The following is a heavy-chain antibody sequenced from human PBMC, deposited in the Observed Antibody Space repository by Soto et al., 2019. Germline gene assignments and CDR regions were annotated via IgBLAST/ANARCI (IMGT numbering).Heavy chain of an antibody. Sequence: QVQLVESGGGVVQPGRSLRLSCAASGFTFSSYAMHWVRQAPGKGLEWVAVISYDGSNKYYADSVKGRFTISRDNSKNTLYLQMNSRRAEDTAVYYWGRERLRYNWNDFPYYYYGMDVWGQGTRVSVSS. CDR1: GFTFSSYA. CDR3: GRERLRYNWNDFPYYYYGMDV. CDR2: ISYDGSNK. J-gene: IGHJ6*02. V-gene: IGHV3-30-3*01. D-gene: IGHD1-1*01.